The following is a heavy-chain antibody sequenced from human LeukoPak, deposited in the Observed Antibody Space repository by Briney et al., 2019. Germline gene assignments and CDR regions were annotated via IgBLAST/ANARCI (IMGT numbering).Heavy chain of an antibody. J-gene: IGHJ4*02. CDR3: ARALSYCGGDCYLGDY. V-gene: IGHV1-69*05. Sequence: ASVKVSCKASGGTFSSYAISWVRQAPGQGLEWMGGIIPIFGTANYAQKFQGRVTITTDESTSTAYMELSSLRSEDTAVYYCARALSYCGGDCYLGDYWGQGTLVTVSS. CDR1: GGTFSSYA. CDR2: IIPIFGTA. D-gene: IGHD2-21*01.